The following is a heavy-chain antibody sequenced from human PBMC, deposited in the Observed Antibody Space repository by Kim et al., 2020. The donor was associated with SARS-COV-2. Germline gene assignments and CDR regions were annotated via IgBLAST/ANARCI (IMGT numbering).Heavy chain of an antibody. CDR3: AKDQAIWGGSRRGFDY. CDR2: ISGSGGST. J-gene: IGHJ4*02. V-gene: IGHV3-23*01. Sequence: GGSLRLSCAASGFTFSSYAMSWVRQAPGKGLEWVSAISGSGGSTYYADSVKGRFTISRDNSKNTLYLQMNSLRAEDTAVYYCAKDQAIWGGSRRGFDYWGQGTLVTVSA. D-gene: IGHD7-27*01. CDR1: GFTFSSYA.